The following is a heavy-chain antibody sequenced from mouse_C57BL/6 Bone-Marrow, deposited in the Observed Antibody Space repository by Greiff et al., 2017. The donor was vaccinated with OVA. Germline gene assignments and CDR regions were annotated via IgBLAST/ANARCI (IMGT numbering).Heavy chain of an antibody. CDR2: IYPRSGNT. V-gene: IGHV1-81*01. J-gene: IGHJ2*01. D-gene: IGHD1-1*01. Sequence: VQLQQSGAELARPGASVKLSCKASGYTFTSYGISWVKQSPGPGLEWIGEIYPRSGNTYYNEKFKGKATLTADNSSNTAYMELRSLTSEDSAVYFCTREDYYYGSSSDYWGQGTTLTVSS. CDR1: GYTFTSYG. CDR3: TREDYYYGSSSDY.